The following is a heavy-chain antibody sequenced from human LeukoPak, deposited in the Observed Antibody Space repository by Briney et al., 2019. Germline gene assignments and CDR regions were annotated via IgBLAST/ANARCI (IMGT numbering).Heavy chain of an antibody. CDR3: ARRPQTREAGYYGMDV. CDR2: IIPIFGTA. V-gene: IGHV1-69*13. Sequence: SVKVSCKASGGTFSSYAISWVRQAPGQGLEWMGGIIPIFGTANYAQKFQGRVTITADDSTSAAYMELSSLRSEDTAVYYCARRPQTREAGYYGMDVWGQGTTVTVSS. D-gene: IGHD6-19*01. CDR1: GGTFSSYA. J-gene: IGHJ6*02.